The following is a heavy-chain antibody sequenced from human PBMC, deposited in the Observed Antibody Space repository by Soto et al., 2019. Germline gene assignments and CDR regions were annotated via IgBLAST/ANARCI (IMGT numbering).Heavy chain of an antibody. CDR3: ARDRHVDSSSWYQSDAFDI. Sequence: PSETLSLTCTVSGGSISSGGYYWSWIRQHPGKGLEWIGYIYYSGSTYYNPSLKSRVTISVDTSKNQFSLKLSSVTAADTAVYYCARDRHVDSSSWYQSDAFDIWGQGTMVTVSS. J-gene: IGHJ3*02. CDR2: IYYSGST. CDR1: GGSISSGGYY. V-gene: IGHV4-31*03. D-gene: IGHD6-13*01.